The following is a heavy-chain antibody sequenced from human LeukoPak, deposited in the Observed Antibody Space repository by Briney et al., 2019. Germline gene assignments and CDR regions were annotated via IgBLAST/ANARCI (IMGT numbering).Heavy chain of an antibody. CDR2: ISSSGSTI. V-gene: IGHV3-11*04. J-gene: IGHJ4*02. Sequence: PGGSLRLSCAASGFTFSDYYMSWIRQAPGKGLEWVSYISSSGSTIYYADSVKGRFTISRDNAKNSLYLQMNSLRAEDTAVYYCAREEYSSSPYFDCWGQGTLVTVSS. CDR1: GFTFSDYY. D-gene: IGHD6-6*01. CDR3: AREEYSSSPYFDC.